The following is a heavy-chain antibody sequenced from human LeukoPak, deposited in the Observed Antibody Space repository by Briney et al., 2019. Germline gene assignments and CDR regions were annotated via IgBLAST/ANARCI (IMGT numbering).Heavy chain of an antibody. Sequence: GGSLRLSCAASGFTFSSHAMHWVRQAPGKGLEWVAVISYDGSNKYYTDSVKGRFIISRDNSKNTLYLQMNSLRTEDTAVYSCARENYGYTPDYWGQGTLVTVSS. CDR3: ARENYGYTPDY. CDR2: ISYDGSNK. V-gene: IGHV3-30*04. CDR1: GFTFSSHA. D-gene: IGHD5-18*01. J-gene: IGHJ4*02.